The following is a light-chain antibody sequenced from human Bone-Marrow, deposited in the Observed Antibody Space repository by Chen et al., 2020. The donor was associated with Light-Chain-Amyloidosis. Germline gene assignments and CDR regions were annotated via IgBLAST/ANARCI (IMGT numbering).Light chain of an antibody. CDR3: QSADSSGTYEGI. CDR2: RDT. CDR1: DLPTKY. J-gene: IGLJ2*01. V-gene: IGLV3-25*03. Sequence: SYELTQPPSVSVSLGQTARITCSGDDLPTKYAYWYQQKPGQAPVLVIHRDTERPSGISERFSGSSSGTPATLTISGVQAEDEADYHCQSADSSGTYEGIFGGGTQLTVL.